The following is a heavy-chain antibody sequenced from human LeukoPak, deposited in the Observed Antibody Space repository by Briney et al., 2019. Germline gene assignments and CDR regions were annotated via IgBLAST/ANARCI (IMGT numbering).Heavy chain of an antibody. V-gene: IGHV3-48*01. J-gene: IGHJ5*02. CDR1: GFTFSSYS. D-gene: IGHD1-26*01. CDR3: ARAGGGSHASWFDP. CDR2: ISSSSSSTI. Sequence: GGSLRLSCAASGFTFSSYSMNWVRQAPGKGLEWVSYISSSSSSTIYYADSVKGRFTISRDNAKNSLYLQINSLRAEDTAVYYCARAGGGSHASWFDPWSQGTLVTVSS.